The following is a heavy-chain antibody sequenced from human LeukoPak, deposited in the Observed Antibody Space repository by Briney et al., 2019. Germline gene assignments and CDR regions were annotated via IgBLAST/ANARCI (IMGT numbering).Heavy chain of an antibody. CDR2: ISWNSGSI. CDR1: GFTFDDYA. J-gene: IGHJ4*02. V-gene: IGHV3-9*01. Sequence: PGGSLRLSCAASGFTFDDYAMHWVRQAPGKGLEWVSGISWNSGSIGYADSVKGRFIISRDNAKNSLYLQMNSLRAEDTALYYCAKDGDGKQQLAWWGQGTLVTVSS. CDR3: AKDGDGKQQLAW. D-gene: IGHD6-13*01.